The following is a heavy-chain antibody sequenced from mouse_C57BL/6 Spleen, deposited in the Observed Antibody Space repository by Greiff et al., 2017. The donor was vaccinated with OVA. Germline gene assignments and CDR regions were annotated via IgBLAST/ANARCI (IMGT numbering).Heavy chain of an antibody. D-gene: IGHD2-2*01. Sequence: EVKLMESGGGLVQSGRSLRLSCATSGFTFSDFYMEWVRQAPGKGLEWIAASRNKANDYTTEYSASVKGRFIVSRDTSQSILYLQMNALRAEDTAIYYCARDAGLDWYFDVWGTGTTVTVSS. J-gene: IGHJ1*03. CDR2: SRNKANDYTT. CDR1: GFTFSDFY. V-gene: IGHV7-1*01. CDR3: ARDAGLDWYFDV.